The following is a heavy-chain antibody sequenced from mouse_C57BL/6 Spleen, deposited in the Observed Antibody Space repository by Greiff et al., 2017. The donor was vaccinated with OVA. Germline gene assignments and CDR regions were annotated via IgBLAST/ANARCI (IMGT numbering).Heavy chain of an antibody. CDR1: GYNFTSYT. V-gene: IGHV1-4*01. Sequence: QVQLQQSGAELARPGASVKMSCKASGYNFTSYTMHWVKQRPGQGLEWIGYINPSSGYTKYNQKFKDKATLTADKSSSTAYMQLSSLTSEDSAVYYCAIQSYYAMDYWGQGTSVTVSS. J-gene: IGHJ4*01. CDR3: AIQSYYAMDY. CDR2: INPSSGYT.